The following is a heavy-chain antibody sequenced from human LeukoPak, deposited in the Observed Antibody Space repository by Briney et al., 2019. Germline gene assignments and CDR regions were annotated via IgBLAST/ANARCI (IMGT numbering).Heavy chain of an antibody. V-gene: IGHV3-9*01. CDR1: GFTFNDHA. CDR3: AKARALYCNDAGCYSDQFDS. J-gene: IGHJ4*02. CDR2: ISSNGDSM. D-gene: IGHD2-15*01. Sequence: GGSLRLSCVGSGFTFNDHAMHWVRHAPGKGPEWVSGISSNGDSMAYADSVEGRFTISRDNAKNSIYLQMSSLGLEDTAFYYCAKARALYCNDAGCYSDQFDSWGQGTLVTVSS.